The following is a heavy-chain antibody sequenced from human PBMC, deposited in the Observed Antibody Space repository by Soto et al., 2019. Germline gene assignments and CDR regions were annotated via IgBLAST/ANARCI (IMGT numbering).Heavy chain of an antibody. D-gene: IGHD1-26*01. CDR1: GGSFSGYY. CDR2: INHSGST. V-gene: IGHV4-34*01. CDR3: ARGPPELGWFDP. J-gene: IGHJ5*02. Sequence: SETLSLTCAVYGGSFSGYYWSWIRQPPGKGLEWIGEINHSGSTNYNPSLKSRVTISVDTSKNQFSLKLSSVTAADTAVYYCARGPPELGWFDPWGQGTLVTVPS.